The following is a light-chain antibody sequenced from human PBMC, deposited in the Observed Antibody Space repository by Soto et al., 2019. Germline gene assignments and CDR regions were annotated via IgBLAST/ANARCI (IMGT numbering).Light chain of an antibody. CDR3: QQYNGNSLT. CDR2: KAA. J-gene: IGKJ4*01. CDR1: QTISSW. V-gene: IGKV1-5*03. Sequence: DIQMTQSPSTLSASVGDRVTITCRASQTISSWLAWYQQKPGKAPKLLIYKAATLESGDPSRFSGSGFGTEFTLTISSLQPDDFATYYCQQYNGNSLTFGGGTKVEI.